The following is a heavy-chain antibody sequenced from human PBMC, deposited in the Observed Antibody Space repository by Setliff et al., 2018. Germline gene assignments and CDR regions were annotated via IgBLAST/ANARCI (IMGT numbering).Heavy chain of an antibody. J-gene: IGHJ4*02. CDR3: ARDQGIGLSGSYSFFDY. CDR2: IKQDGSEK. Sequence: LRLSCAASGFTFSSYWMSWVRQAPGKGLEWVANIKQDGSEKYYVDSVKGRFTISRDNAKNSLYLQMNSLRAEDTAVYYCARDQGIGLSGSYSFFDYWGQGTLVTVSS. V-gene: IGHV3-7*01. D-gene: IGHD3-3*01. CDR1: GFTFSSYW.